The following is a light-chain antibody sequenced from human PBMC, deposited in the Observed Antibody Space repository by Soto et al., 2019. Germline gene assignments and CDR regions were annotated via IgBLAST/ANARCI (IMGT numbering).Light chain of an antibody. CDR2: SAS. Sequence: EIVMTQSPATLSVSPGERATLSCRVSQSISSNLAWYQQKPGQAPRLLIYSASTRATGIPARFSGSGSGTEFTLTISSLQSEDFAVYYYQQYSYSPPAVFGPGTKVEIK. CDR1: QSISSN. V-gene: IGKV3D-15*01. CDR3: QQYSYSPPAV. J-gene: IGKJ3*01.